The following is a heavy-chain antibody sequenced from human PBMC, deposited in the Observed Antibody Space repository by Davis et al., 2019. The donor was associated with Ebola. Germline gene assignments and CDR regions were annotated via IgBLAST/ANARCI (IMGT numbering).Heavy chain of an antibody. CDR3: AKDNYYGSGSYQTYFDY. V-gene: IGHV3-30*02. CDR1: GFTFGDYP. Sequence: WGSLRLSCAASGFTFGDYPMHWVRQPPGQGLEWVAFIRYDANNKYHADSVKGRFTTSRDNSKNTLYLQMNSLRPEDTALYYCAKDNYYGSGSYQTYFDYWGQGTLVTVSS. D-gene: IGHD3-10*01. CDR2: IRYDANNK. J-gene: IGHJ4*02.